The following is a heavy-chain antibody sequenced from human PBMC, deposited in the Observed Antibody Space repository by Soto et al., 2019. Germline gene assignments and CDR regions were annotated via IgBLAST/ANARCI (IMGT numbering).Heavy chain of an antibody. V-gene: IGHV3-30-3*01. CDR2: ISYDGSNK. CDR1: GFTFSSYA. J-gene: IGHJ4*02. Sequence: PGGSLRLSCAASGFTFSSYAMHWVRQAPGKGLEWVAVISYDGSNKYYADSVKGRFTISRDNSKNTLYLQMNSLRAEDTAVYYCARELRLSGWYGSDYWGQGTLVTVSS. CDR3: ARELRLSGWYGSDY. D-gene: IGHD6-19*01.